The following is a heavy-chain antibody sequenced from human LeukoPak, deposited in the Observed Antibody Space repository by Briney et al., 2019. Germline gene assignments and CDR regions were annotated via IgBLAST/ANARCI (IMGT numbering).Heavy chain of an antibody. D-gene: IGHD5-18*01. CDR2: IYYSGST. J-gene: IGHJ4*02. CDR3: ARGPSDTAMALDY. Sequence: SETLSLTCTVSGGSISSGGYYWSWIRQHPGKGLEWIGYIYYSGSTYYNPSLRSRVTISVDTSKNQFSLKLSSVTAADTAVYYCARGPSDTAMALDYWGQGTLVTVSS. V-gene: IGHV4-31*03. CDR1: GGSISSGGYY.